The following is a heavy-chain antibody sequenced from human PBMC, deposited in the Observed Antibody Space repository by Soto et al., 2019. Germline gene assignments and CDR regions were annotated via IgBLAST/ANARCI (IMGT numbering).Heavy chain of an antibody. CDR3: ARDQAPYSNGWYY. CDR1: GYTFTSYG. V-gene: IGHV1-18*01. J-gene: IGHJ4*02. CDR2: INTKNGNT. Sequence: QIYLVQSGAEVKKPGASVKVSCKASGYTFTSYGIIWVLQAPGQGLEWMGWINTKNGNTHYAQKLQGRVTMTTDTSTTTAYMELRSLRTDDTAVYFCARDQAPYSNGWYYWGQGTLVTVSS. D-gene: IGHD6-19*01.